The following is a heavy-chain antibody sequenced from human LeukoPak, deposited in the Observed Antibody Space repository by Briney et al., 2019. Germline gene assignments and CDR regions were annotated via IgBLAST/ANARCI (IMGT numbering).Heavy chain of an antibody. J-gene: IGHJ3*02. CDR2: ISTYNGNT. CDR1: GYTFTSYG. D-gene: IGHD1-1*01. CDR3: ARDPGNNWKGCDM. Sequence: GASVKVSCKASGYTFTSYGISWVRQAPGQGLEWMGWISTYNGNTNYTQKVQDRVTMTTDTSTSTAYMALRSLRSGDTAVYYCARDPGNNWKGCDMWGQGTMVTVSS. V-gene: IGHV1-18*01.